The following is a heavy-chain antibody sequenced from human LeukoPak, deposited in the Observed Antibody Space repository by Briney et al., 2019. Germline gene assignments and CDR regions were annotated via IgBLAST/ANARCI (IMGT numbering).Heavy chain of an antibody. D-gene: IGHD4-17*01. CDR1: GYTFTSYY. CDR2: INPSGGST. J-gene: IGHJ3*02. V-gene: IGHV1-46*01. Sequence: ASVTVSCKASGYTFTSYYMHWVRQAPGQGLEWMGIINPSGGSTSYAQKFQGRVTMTRDTSTSTVYMELSSLRSEDTAVYYCARDSPDYGDYAGAFDIWGQGTMVTVSS. CDR3: ARDSPDYGDYAGAFDI.